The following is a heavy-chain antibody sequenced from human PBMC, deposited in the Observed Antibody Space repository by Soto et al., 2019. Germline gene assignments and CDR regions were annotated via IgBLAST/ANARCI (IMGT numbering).Heavy chain of an antibody. D-gene: IGHD3-10*01. CDR1: GYTFTNYG. CDR3: ARGVGSGTYYNQYNWFDP. CDR2: INTYNGNT. Sequence: QVQLVQSGAEVKKPGASVKVSCKASGYTFTNYGISWVRQATGQGLEWMGWINTYNGNTNHAQKLQGRVTMTTDTSTSTAYMELRSLRSDYTAVYYCARGVGSGTYYNQYNWFDPWGQGTLVTVSS. V-gene: IGHV1-18*01. J-gene: IGHJ5*02.